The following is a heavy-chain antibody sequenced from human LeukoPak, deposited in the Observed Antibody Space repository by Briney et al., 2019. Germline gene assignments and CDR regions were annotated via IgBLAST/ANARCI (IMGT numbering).Heavy chain of an antibody. CDR3: ARDRGRLLWFGEAHPFDY. J-gene: IGHJ4*02. Sequence: ASVKVSCKASGYTFTSYGISWVRQAPGQGLEWMGWTSAYNGNTNYAQKLQGRVTMTTDTSTSTAYMELRSLRSDDTAVYYCARDRGRLLWFGEAHPFDYWGQGTLVTVSS. CDR2: TSAYNGNT. CDR1: GYTFTSYG. V-gene: IGHV1-18*01. D-gene: IGHD3-10*01.